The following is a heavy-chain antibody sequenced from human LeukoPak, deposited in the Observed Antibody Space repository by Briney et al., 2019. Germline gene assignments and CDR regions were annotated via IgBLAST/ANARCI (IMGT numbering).Heavy chain of an antibody. CDR3: AKGVVPAPYYYYGMDV. J-gene: IGHJ6*02. Sequence: PGGSLRLSCAASGFTVSSSYMNWVRQAPGKGLEWVSLIFSGGGTYYADSVKGRFTISRDNSKNTLYLQMNSLRAEDTAVYYCAKGVVPAPYYYYGMDVWGQGTTVTVSS. D-gene: IGHD2-2*01. V-gene: IGHV3-53*01. CDR1: GFTVSSSY. CDR2: IFSGGGT.